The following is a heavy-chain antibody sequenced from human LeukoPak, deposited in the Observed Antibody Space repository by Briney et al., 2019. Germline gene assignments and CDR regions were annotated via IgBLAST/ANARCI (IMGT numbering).Heavy chain of an antibody. D-gene: IGHD6-19*01. CDR2: ISYDGSNK. Sequence: GGSLRLSCAASGFSFSSYDMHWVRQAPGKGLEWVAVISYDGSNKYYADSVKGRFTISRDNSKNTLYLQMNSLRAEDTAVYYCAKLAVAGNAFDIWGQGTMVTVSS. CDR1: GFSFSSYD. V-gene: IGHV3-30*18. J-gene: IGHJ3*02. CDR3: AKLAVAGNAFDI.